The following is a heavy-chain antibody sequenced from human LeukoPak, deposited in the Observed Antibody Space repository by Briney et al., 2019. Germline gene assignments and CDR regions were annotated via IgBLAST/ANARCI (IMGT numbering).Heavy chain of an antibody. D-gene: IGHD2-2*01. CDR3: ASERYQLLGYYYYYMDV. CDR2: INPNSGGT. Sequence: ASVKVSCKASGYTFTGYYMHWVRQAPGQGLEWTGWINPNSGGTNYAQKFQGRVTMTRDTSISTAYMELSRLRSDDTAVYYCASERYQLLGYYYYYMDVWGKGTTVTVSS. J-gene: IGHJ6*03. CDR1: GYTFTGYY. V-gene: IGHV1-2*02.